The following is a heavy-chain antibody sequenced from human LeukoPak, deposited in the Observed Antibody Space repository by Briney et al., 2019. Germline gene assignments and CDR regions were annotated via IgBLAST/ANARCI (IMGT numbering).Heavy chain of an antibody. Sequence: PGGSLRLSCAAPGFIFSNYAMHWVRQAPGKGLEWVALISSDGSKIYYADSVKGRFTISRDNSRNTLYLQMNSLRAEDSAVYYCARGLHRRCSGGICYQPFDYWGQGTLVTVSS. CDR3: ARGLHRRCSGGICYQPFDY. J-gene: IGHJ4*02. V-gene: IGHV3-30*04. CDR1: GFIFSNYA. CDR2: ISSDGSKI. D-gene: IGHD2-15*01.